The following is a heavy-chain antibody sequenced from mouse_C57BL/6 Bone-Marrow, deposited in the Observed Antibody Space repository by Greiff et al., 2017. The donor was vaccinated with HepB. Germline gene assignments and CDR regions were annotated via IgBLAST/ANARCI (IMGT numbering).Heavy chain of an antibody. V-gene: IGHV2-2*01. D-gene: IGHD2-5*01. CDR3: ARNSRYSNFLDY. Sequence: VMLVESGPGLVQPSQSLSITCTVSGFSLTSYGVHWVRQSPGKGLEWLGVIWSGGSTDYNAAFISRLSISKDNSKSQVFFKMNSLQADDTAIYYCARNSRYSNFLDYWGQGTTLTVSS. J-gene: IGHJ2*01. CDR1: GFSLTSYG. CDR2: IWSGGST.